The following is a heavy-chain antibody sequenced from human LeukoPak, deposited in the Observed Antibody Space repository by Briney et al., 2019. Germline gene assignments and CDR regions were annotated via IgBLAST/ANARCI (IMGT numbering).Heavy chain of an antibody. V-gene: IGHV3-7*01. Sequence: AGGSLRLSCGASGFTFSTYWMSWVRQAPGKGLEWVANIKQDGSEKYYVDSVKGRFTISRDNAKNSLYLQMNSLRAEDTAVYYCAREVRDDYGDYWGQGTLVTVSS. CDR3: AREVRDDYGDY. CDR1: GFTFSTYW. CDR2: IKQDGSEK. D-gene: IGHD3-10*01. J-gene: IGHJ4*02.